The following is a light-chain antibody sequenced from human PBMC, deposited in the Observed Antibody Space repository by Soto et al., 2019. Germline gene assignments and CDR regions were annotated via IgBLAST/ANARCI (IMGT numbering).Light chain of an antibody. CDR3: CSYAGTNTFV. V-gene: IGLV2-23*01. CDR2: EGN. CDR1: SSDVGRYNL. J-gene: IGLJ1*01. Sequence: QSALTQPASVSGSPGQSITISCTGTSSDVGRYNLVSWYQQHPGKAPKLMIYEGNKRPSGVSNRFSGSKSANTASLTISGLQTEEEADYYCCSYAGTNTFVFGTGTKVNVL.